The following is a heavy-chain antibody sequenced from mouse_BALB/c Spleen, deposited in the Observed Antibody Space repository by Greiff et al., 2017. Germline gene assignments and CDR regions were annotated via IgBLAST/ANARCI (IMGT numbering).Heavy chain of an antibody. CDR3: ARSTMIEVAWFAY. J-gene: IGHJ3*01. CDR2: IYPGSGST. D-gene: IGHD2-4*01. V-gene: IGHV1-77*01. Sequence: QVQLKESGPELVKPGASVKMSCKASGYTFTDYVISWVKQRTGQGLEWIGEIYPGSGSTYYNEKFKGKATLTADKSSNTAYMQLSSLTSEDSAVYFCARSTMIEVAWFAYWGQGTLVTVSA. CDR1: GYTFTDYV.